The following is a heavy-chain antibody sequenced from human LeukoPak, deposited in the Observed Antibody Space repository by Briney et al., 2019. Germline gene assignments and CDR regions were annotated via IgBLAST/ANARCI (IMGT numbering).Heavy chain of an antibody. Sequence: PSETLSLTCAVYGGSFSGYYWSWIRQPPGKGLEWVGEINHSGSTNYNPSFKSRVTISVDTSKNQFSLKLSSVTAADTAVYYCARRVDYYDSSGYWYYGMDVWGQGTTVTVSS. CDR2: INHSGST. CDR1: GGSFSGYY. J-gene: IGHJ6*02. V-gene: IGHV4-34*01. D-gene: IGHD3-22*01. CDR3: ARRVDYYDSSGYWYYGMDV.